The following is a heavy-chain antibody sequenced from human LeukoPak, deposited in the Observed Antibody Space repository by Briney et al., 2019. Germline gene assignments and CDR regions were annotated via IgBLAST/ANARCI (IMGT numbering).Heavy chain of an antibody. Sequence: PGGSLRLSCAASGFTFSSYAMSWVRQAPGKGLKWVSSLSGGSDHIYYADPVKGRFTISRDNAKNSLYLQMNSLRAEDTAVYYCARIGSGWYWDYWGQGTLVTVSS. CDR2: LSGGSDHI. D-gene: IGHD6-19*01. CDR1: GFTFSSYA. V-gene: IGHV3-21*01. J-gene: IGHJ4*02. CDR3: ARIGSGWYWDY.